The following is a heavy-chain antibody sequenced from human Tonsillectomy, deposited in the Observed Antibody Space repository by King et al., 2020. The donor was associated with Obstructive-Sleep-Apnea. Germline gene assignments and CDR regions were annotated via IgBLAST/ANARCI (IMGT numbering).Heavy chain of an antibody. D-gene: IGHD3-3*01. J-gene: IGHJ5*02. Sequence: VQLQESGPGLVKPSETLSLTCAVSDYSITRGYYWGWIRQSPGKGLEWIGSIHHSGSTYHNPSLKSRVTISVDTSKNQFSLNLSSVTAADTAVYYCARGDDFWSGYYKGWFDPWGQGTLVTVSS. CDR2: IHHSGST. CDR1: DYSITRGYY. V-gene: IGHV4-38-2*01. CDR3: ARGDDFWSGYYKGWFDP.